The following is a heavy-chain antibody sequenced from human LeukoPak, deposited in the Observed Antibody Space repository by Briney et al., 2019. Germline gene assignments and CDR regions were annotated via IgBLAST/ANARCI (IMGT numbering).Heavy chain of an antibody. CDR2: INHSGST. CDR3: ARPMVRGVNDAFDI. Sequence: SETLSLTCAVYGGSFSGYYWSWIRQPPGKGLEWIGEINHSGSTNYNPSLKSRVTISVDTSKNQFSLKLSSVTAADTAVYYCARPMVRGVNDAFDIWGQGTMVIVSS. D-gene: IGHD3-10*01. J-gene: IGHJ3*02. CDR1: GGSFSGYY. V-gene: IGHV4-34*01.